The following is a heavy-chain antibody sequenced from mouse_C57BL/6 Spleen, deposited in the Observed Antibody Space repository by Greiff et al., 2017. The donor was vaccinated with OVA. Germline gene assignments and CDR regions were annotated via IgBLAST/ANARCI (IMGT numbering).Heavy chain of an antibody. J-gene: IGHJ1*03. CDR2: IRLKSDTYAP. Sequence: EVQRVESGGGLVQPGGSMKLSCVASGFTFSNYWMNWVRQSPEKGLEWVAQIRLKSDTYAPHYAESVKGRFTISRDDSKSSVYLQMNNLRAEDTGIYYCTDDYGSSFLYWYFDVWGTGTTVTVSS. V-gene: IGHV6-3*01. D-gene: IGHD1-1*01. CDR3: TDDYGSSFLYWYFDV. CDR1: GFTFSNYW.